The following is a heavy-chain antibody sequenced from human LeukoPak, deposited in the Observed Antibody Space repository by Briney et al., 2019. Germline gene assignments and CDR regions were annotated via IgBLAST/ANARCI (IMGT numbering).Heavy chain of an antibody. J-gene: IGHJ3*02. V-gene: IGHV3-21*01. D-gene: IGHD6-6*01. CDR1: GFTFTSYS. Sequence: GGSLRLSCAPSGFTFTSYSMNWVRQAPGKGLEWVSSINTSSSYIYYADSVKGRFTISRDNAKNSLYLQMNSLRAEDTAVYYCARALVVSDAFDIWGQGTMVTVSS. CDR3: ARALVVSDAFDI. CDR2: INTSSSYI.